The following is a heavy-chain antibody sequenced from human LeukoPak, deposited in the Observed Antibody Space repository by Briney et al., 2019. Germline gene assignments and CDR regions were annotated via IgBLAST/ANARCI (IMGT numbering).Heavy chain of an antibody. CDR3: AGGSYTSSWYGVFDY. D-gene: IGHD6-13*01. CDR2: IWYDGSNK. CDR1: GFIFSSYG. V-gene: IGHV3-33*01. J-gene: IGHJ4*02. Sequence: GRSLRLSCAASGFIFSSYGMHWVRQAPGKGLEWVAVIWYDGSNKYYADSVKGRFTISRDNSKNTLYLQMNSLRGEDTAVYYCAGGSYTSSWYGVFDYWGQGTLVTVSS.